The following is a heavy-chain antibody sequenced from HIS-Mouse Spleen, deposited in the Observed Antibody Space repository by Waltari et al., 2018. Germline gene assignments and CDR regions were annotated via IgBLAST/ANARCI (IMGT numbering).Heavy chain of an antibody. J-gene: IGHJ4*02. Sequence: EVQLVESGGGLVQPGGSLGLSCAALGFTLSSYSMIWVRQAPGKGLEWVSYISSSSSTIYYADSVKGRFTISRDNAKNSLYLQMNSLRAEDTAVYYCARGASGSYYLVSVSDYWGQGTLVTVSS. CDR2: ISSSSSTI. CDR3: ARGASGSYYLVSVSDY. D-gene: IGHD1-26*01. CDR1: GFTLSSYS. V-gene: IGHV3-48*01.